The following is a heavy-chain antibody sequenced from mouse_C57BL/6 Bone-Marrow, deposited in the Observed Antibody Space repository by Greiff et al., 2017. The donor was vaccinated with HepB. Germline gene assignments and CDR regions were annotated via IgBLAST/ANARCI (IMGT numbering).Heavy chain of an antibody. Sequence: QVQLKESGPELVKPGASVKISCKASGYAFSSSWMNWVKQRPGKGLEWIGRIYPGDGDTNYNGKFKGKATLTADKSSSTAYMQLSSLTSEDSAVYFCARGGDYYGPDYWGQGTTLTVSS. D-gene: IGHD1-1*01. V-gene: IGHV1-82*01. CDR1: GYAFSSSW. CDR2: IYPGDGDT. CDR3: ARGGDYYGPDY. J-gene: IGHJ2*01.